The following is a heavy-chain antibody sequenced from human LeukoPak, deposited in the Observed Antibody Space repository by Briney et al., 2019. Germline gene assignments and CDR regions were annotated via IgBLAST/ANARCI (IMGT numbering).Heavy chain of an antibody. CDR3: AKVGDYSSSWYGENYFDY. CDR1: GFTFSSYA. V-gene: IGHV3-23*01. Sequence: GGSLRLSCAASGFTFSSYAMSWVRQAPGKGLEWISAIGGSGGSTYYADSVKGRFTISRDNSKNTLYLQMNSLRAEDTAVYYCAKVGDYSSSWYGENYFDYWGQGTLVTVSS. J-gene: IGHJ4*02. D-gene: IGHD6-13*01. CDR2: IGGSGGST.